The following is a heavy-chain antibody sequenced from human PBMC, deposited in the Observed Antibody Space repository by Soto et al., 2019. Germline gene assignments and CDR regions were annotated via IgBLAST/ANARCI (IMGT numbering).Heavy chain of an antibody. V-gene: IGHV4-39*07. D-gene: IGHD4-17*01. CDR2: IYYSGST. CDR3: ARDPTTVTPDAFDI. Sequence: SETLSLTCTVSGASISSSSYYWGWIRQHPGKGLEWIGNIYYSGSTYYNPSLKSRVTISVDTSKNQFSLKLSSVTAADTAVYYCARDPTTVTPDAFDIWGQGTMVTVSS. J-gene: IGHJ3*02. CDR1: GASISSSSYY.